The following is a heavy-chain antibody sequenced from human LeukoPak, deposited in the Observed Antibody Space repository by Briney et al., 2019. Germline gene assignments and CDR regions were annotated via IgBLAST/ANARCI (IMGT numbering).Heavy chain of an antibody. D-gene: IGHD2-15*01. Sequence: ASVKVSCKASGYTFTSYGISWVRQAPGQGLEWMGWISAYNGNTNYAQKLQGRVTMTRDTSTSTVYMELSSLRSEDTAVYYCARDLLGGHDAFDIWGQGTMVTVSS. J-gene: IGHJ3*02. CDR1: GYTFTSYG. V-gene: IGHV1-18*01. CDR3: ARDLLGGHDAFDI. CDR2: ISAYNGNT.